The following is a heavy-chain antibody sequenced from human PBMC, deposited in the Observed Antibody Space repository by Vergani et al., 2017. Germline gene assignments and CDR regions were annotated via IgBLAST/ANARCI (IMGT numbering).Heavy chain of an antibody. CDR3: ARDKTYYDFWSGYYEDYYYYMDV. V-gene: IGHV4-4*02. Sequence: QVQLQESGPGLVKPSGTLSLTCAVSGGSLSSSNWWSWVRQPPGKGLEWIGEIYHSGSTNYNPSLKSRVTISVDKSKNQFSLKLSSVTAADTAVYYCARDKTYYDFWSGYYEDYYYYMDVWGKGTTVTVSS. CDR2: IYHSGST. CDR1: GGSLSSSNW. D-gene: IGHD3-3*01. J-gene: IGHJ6*03.